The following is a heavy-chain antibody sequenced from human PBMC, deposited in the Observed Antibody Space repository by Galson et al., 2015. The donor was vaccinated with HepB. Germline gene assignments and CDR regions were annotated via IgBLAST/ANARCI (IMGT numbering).Heavy chain of an antibody. V-gene: IGHV3-7*03. J-gene: IGHJ4*02. Sequence: SLRLSCAASGFTFSSYWMSWVRQAPGKGLEWVANIKQDGSEKYYVDSVKGRFTISRDNAKNSLYLQMNSLSAEDTAVYYCARERVLWFGELYYFDYWGQGTLVTVSS. D-gene: IGHD3-10*01. CDR3: ARERVLWFGELYYFDY. CDR2: IKQDGSEK. CDR1: GFTFSSYW.